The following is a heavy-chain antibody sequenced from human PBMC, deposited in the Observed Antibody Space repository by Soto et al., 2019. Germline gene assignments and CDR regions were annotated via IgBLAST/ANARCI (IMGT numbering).Heavy chain of an antibody. CDR3: ARGDSTDCSNGVCSFFYNHDMDV. CDR1: GYSFTDYH. Sequence: GASVKVSCKASGYSFTDYHIHWVQQAPGQGLEWLGRINPKSGGTSTAQKFQGWVTMTTDTSISTASMELTRLTSDDTASYYCARGDSTDCSNGVCSFFYNHDMDVWGQGTTVTVS. J-gene: IGHJ6*02. V-gene: IGHV1-2*04. CDR2: INPKSGGT. D-gene: IGHD2-8*01.